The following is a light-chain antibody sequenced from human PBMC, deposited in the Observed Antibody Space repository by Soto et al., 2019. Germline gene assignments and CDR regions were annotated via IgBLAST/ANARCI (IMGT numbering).Light chain of an antibody. CDR1: SSDVGGYNY. CDR2: EVS. V-gene: IGLV2-8*01. CDR3: SSYAGSNNLVV. Sequence: QSALTQPPSASGSPGQSVTISCTGTSSDVGGYNYVSWYQKDPGKAPKLMIYEVSKRPSGVPDRFSGSKSGNTASLTVSGLQAEDEADYYCSSYAGSNNLVVFGGGTKLTVL. J-gene: IGLJ2*01.